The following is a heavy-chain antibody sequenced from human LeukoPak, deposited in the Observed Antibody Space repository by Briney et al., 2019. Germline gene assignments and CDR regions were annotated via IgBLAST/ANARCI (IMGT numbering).Heavy chain of an antibody. CDR2: IYYSGST. CDR3: ARDSIEAYFDL. Sequence: SETLSLTGTVSGGSITSGDYYWSWIRQPPGKGLEWIGYIYYSGSTYYNPSLKSRATISVDTSKNQFSLKLSSVTAADTAVYYCARDSIEAYFDLWGRGTLVTVSS. V-gene: IGHV4-30-4*08. CDR1: GGSITSGDYY. J-gene: IGHJ2*01. D-gene: IGHD6-6*01.